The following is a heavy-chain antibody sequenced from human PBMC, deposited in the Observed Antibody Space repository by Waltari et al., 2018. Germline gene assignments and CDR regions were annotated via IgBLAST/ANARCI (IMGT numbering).Heavy chain of an antibody. CDR3: ARTSIAAAGTGWFDP. CDR2: INHSGST. Sequence: QVQLQQWGAGLLKPSETLSLTCAVYGGSFSGYYWSWIRQPPGKGLEWIGEINHSGSTNYNPALKGRVTISVDTSKNQFSLKLSSVTAADTAVYYCARTSIAAAGTGWFDPWGQGTLVTVSS. V-gene: IGHV4-34*01. CDR1: GGSFSGYY. D-gene: IGHD6-13*01. J-gene: IGHJ5*02.